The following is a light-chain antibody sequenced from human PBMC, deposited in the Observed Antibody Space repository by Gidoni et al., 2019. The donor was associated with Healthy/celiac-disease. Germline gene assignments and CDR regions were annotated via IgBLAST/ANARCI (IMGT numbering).Light chain of an antibody. CDR1: QSVFYSSNNKNY. CDR3: QQYYSTSLT. J-gene: IGKJ4*01. CDR2: WAS. Sequence: DIVITQSPDSPAVSLGERATINCKSSQSVFYSSNNKNYLAWYQQKPGQPPKLLIYWASTRESGVPDRFSGSGSGTDFTLTISSLQAEDVAVYYCQQYYSTSLTFGGGTKVEIK. V-gene: IGKV4-1*01.